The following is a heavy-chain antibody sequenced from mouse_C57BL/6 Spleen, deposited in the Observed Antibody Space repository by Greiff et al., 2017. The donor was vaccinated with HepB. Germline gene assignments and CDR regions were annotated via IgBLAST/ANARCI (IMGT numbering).Heavy chain of an antibody. J-gene: IGHJ1*03. Sequence: EVQLQQSGPGLVKPSQSLSLTCSVTGYSITSGYYWNWIRQFPGNKLEWMGYISYDGSNNYNPSLKNRISITRDTSKNQFVLKLNSVTTEDTATYYCAREGDYYGSSYGYFDVWGTGTTVTVSS. V-gene: IGHV3-6*01. CDR3: AREGDYYGSSYGYFDV. CDR1: GYSITSGYY. D-gene: IGHD1-1*01. CDR2: ISYDGSN.